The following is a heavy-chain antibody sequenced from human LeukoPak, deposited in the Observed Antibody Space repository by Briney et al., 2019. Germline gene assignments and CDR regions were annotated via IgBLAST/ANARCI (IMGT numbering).Heavy chain of an antibody. Sequence: GGSLRLSCAASGFTSDDYAMHWVRHAPGKGLEWVSGISWNSGSIGYADSVKGRFTISRDNAKNSLYLQMNSLRAEDTALYYCAKDMDYYDSSLVLAFDIWGQGTMVTVSS. V-gene: IGHV3-9*02. CDR1: GFTSDDYA. CDR3: AKDMDYYDSSLVLAFDI. J-gene: IGHJ3*02. D-gene: IGHD3-22*01. CDR2: ISWNSGSI.